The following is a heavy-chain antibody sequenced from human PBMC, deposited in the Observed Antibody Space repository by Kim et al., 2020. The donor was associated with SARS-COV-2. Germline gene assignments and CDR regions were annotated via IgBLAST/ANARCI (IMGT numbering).Heavy chain of an antibody. Sequence: GESLKISCQGSGYNFARYWIAWARQVPGKGLEWMGMVYAGDSDARYSPSFQGQVTISVDKSINTAYLQWNSLKASDSALYYCATKGGEFFDYWGQGTLLT. CDR2: VYAGDSDA. CDR3: ATKGGEFFDY. D-gene: IGHD3-16*01. CDR1: GYNFARYW. J-gene: IGHJ4*02. V-gene: IGHV5-51*01.